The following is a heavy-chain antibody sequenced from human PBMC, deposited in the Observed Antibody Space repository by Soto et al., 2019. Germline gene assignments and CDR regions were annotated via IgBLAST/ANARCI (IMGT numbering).Heavy chain of an antibody. Sequence: GGSLRLSCAASGFTFSNYGMHWVRQAPGKGLEWVAVISYDGSNKYYADSVKGRFTISRDNSKNTLYLQMNSLRAEDTAVYYCANTIFGVADDYWGQGTLVTVSS. CDR3: ANTIFGVADDY. V-gene: IGHV3-30*18. CDR1: GFTFSNYG. CDR2: ISYDGSNK. D-gene: IGHD3-3*01. J-gene: IGHJ4*02.